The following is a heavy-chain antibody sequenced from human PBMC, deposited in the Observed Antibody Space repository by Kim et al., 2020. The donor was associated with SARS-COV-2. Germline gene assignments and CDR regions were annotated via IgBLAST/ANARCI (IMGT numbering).Heavy chain of an antibody. CDR2: ISDDGSNK. J-gene: IGHJ4*02. CDR3: ARDPKLRFLEWLPLDY. Sequence: GGSLRLSCAASGLTFSSYAMNWVRQAPGKGLEWVAVISDDGSNKYYVDSVKGRFTVSRDNSKNTLYLQMNSLRADDTAVYYCARDPKLRFLEWLPLDYWGQGTLVTVSS. V-gene: IGHV3-30*04. CDR1: GLTFSSYA. D-gene: IGHD3-3*01.